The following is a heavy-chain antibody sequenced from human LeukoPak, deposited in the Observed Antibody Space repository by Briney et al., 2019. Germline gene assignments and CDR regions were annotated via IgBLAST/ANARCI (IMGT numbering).Heavy chain of an antibody. CDR1: GGSITSSGYS. Sequence: PSETLSLTCAVSGGSITSSGYSWSWIRQPPGKGLEWIGYIYHSGTTYYNPSLKSRVTISVDRSKNQISLKLSSVTAADAAVYFCARAPTGNDAFDIWGQGTMVTVSS. CDR2: IYHSGTT. J-gene: IGHJ3*02. V-gene: IGHV4-30-2*01. CDR3: ARAPTGNDAFDI. D-gene: IGHD1-1*01.